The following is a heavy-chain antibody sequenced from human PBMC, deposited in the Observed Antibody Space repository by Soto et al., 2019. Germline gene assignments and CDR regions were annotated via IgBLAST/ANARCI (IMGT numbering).Heavy chain of an antibody. CDR2: IYQSGST. Sequence: SETLSLTCAVSGGSISSGGYSWNWIRQPPGKGLEWIGYIYQSGSTHYNPSLKGRVTISVDSSKNQFSLKLSSVTAADTAVYYCARDQREGNWFDPWGHGTLVTVSS. CDR1: GGSISSGGYS. CDR3: ARDQREGNWFDP. J-gene: IGHJ5*02. V-gene: IGHV4-30-2*01.